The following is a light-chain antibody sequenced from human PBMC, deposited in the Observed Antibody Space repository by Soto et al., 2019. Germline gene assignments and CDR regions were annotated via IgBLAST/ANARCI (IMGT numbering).Light chain of an antibody. CDR3: QQYGSSSWT. CDR1: QSVSSSY. CDR2: GAS. V-gene: IGKV3-20*01. Sequence: EIVLTQSPGTLSLSPGERATLSCRASQSVSSSYLAWYQQKPGQAPRLLIYGASSRATGIPDRFSGSGSGTDFTLTISRLEREDFAVYYCQQYGSSSWTFGQGTKVDIK. J-gene: IGKJ1*01.